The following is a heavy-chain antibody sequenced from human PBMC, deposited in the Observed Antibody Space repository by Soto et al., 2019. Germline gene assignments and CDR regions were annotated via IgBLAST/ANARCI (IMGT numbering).Heavy chain of an antibody. Sequence: EVQLVESGGGLVKPGGSLRLSCAASGFTFSNAWMNWVRQAPGKGLEWVGRIKSKTDGGTTDHAAPVKGRFTISRDDSKNTLYLQMNSLKTEDTAVYYRTTDAGDDSSGYPSFGYWGQGTLVTVSS. CDR3: TTDAGDDSSGYPSFGY. D-gene: IGHD3-22*01. CDR1: GFTFSNAW. V-gene: IGHV3-15*07. CDR2: IKSKTDGGTT. J-gene: IGHJ4*02.